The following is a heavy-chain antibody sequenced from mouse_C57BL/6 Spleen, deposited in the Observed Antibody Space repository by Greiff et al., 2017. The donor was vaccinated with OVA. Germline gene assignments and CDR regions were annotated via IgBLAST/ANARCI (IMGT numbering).Heavy chain of an antibody. V-gene: IGHV1-76*01. CDR3: ARSPYDGYLYYAMDY. Sequence: QVQLQQSGAELVRPGASVKLSCKASGYTFTDYYINWVKQRPGQGLEWIARIYPGSGNTYYNEKFKGKATLTAEKSSSTAYMQLSSLTSEDSAVYFCARSPYDGYLYYAMDYWGQGTSVTVSS. CDR2: IYPGSGNT. J-gene: IGHJ4*01. CDR1: GYTFTDYY. D-gene: IGHD2-3*01.